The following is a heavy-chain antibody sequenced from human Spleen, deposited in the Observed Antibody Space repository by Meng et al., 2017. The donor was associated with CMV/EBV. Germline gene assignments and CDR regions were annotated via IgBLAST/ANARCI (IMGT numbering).Heavy chain of an antibody. CDR1: GGSFGGYY. Sequence: RRQWGAGLLNPSETRSLTCAVYGGSFGGYYWSWLRQPPGKGLEWIGEINHSGSTNYNPSLKSRVTISVDTSKNQFSLKLSSVTAADTAVYYCARVVEMATPYFDYWGQGTLVTVSS. CDR2: INHSGST. V-gene: IGHV4-34*01. J-gene: IGHJ4*02. CDR3: ARVVEMATPYFDY. D-gene: IGHD5-24*01.